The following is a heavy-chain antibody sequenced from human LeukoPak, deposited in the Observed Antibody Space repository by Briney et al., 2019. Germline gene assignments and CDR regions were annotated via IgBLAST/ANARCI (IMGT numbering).Heavy chain of an antibody. Sequence: PGGSLRLSCAASGFTFDDYAMHWVRQAPGKGLEWVSGISWNSGSIGYADSVKGRFTISRDNAKNSLYLQMNSLRAEDTALYYCAKATTYYYDSSGYYPGYFDYWAREPWSPSPQ. D-gene: IGHD3-22*01. CDR1: GFTFDDYA. J-gene: IGHJ4*02. CDR2: ISWNSGSI. CDR3: AKATTYYYDSSGYYPGYFDY. V-gene: IGHV3-9*01.